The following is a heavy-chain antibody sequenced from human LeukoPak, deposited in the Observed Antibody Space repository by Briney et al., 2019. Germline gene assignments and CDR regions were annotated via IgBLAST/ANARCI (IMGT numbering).Heavy chain of an antibody. CDR1: GGTFSSYA. J-gene: IGHJ4*02. Sequence: ASVKVSCKASGGTFSSYAISWVRQAPGQGLEWMGGIIPIFGTANYAQKFQGRVTITADESTSTAYMELSSLRSEDTAVYYCARQGGSYYLLDYWGRGTRVSVSS. CDR2: IIPIFGTA. D-gene: IGHD1-26*01. V-gene: IGHV1-69*13. CDR3: ARQGGSYYLLDY.